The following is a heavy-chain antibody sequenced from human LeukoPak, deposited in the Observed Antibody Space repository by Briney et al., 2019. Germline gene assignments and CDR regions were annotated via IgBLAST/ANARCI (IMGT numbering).Heavy chain of an antibody. J-gene: IGHJ4*02. CDR1: GYTFTGYY. D-gene: IGHD3-22*01. Sequence: GASVKVSCKASGYTFTGYYMHWVRRAPGQGLEWMGWINPNSGGTNYAQKFQGRVTMTRDTSISTAHMELSRLRSDDTAVYYCARGYYYDSSLDYWGQGTLVTVSS. CDR2: INPNSGGT. V-gene: IGHV1-2*02. CDR3: ARGYYYDSSLDY.